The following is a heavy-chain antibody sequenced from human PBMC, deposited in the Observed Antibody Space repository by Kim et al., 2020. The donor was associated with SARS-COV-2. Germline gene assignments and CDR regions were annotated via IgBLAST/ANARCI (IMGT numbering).Heavy chain of an antibody. CDR2: IYSGGST. Sequence: GGSLRLSCAASGFTVSSNYMSWVRQAPGKGLEWVSVIYSGGSTYYADSVKGRFTISRDNSKNTLYLQMNSLRAEDTAVYYCARVPWTLGFSRGGDTGQDWYFDLWGRGTLVTVSS. D-gene: IGHD5-18*01. V-gene: IGHV3-53*01. CDR3: ARVPWTLGFSRGGDTGQDWYFDL. CDR1: GFTVSSNY. J-gene: IGHJ2*01.